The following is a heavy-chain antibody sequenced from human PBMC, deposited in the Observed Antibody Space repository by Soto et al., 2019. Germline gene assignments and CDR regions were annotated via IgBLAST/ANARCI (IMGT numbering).Heavy chain of an antibody. J-gene: IGHJ6*03. CDR1: GGTFSSYP. Sequence: QVQLVQSGAEVKKPGSSVKVSCKASGGTFSSYPISWVRQAPGQGLEWMGRIIPILGIANYAQKFQGRVTITADKSTSTAYMELSSLRSEDTAVYYCARGKCSGGSCQYYYYYYMDVWGKGTTVTVSS. CDR2: IIPILGIA. V-gene: IGHV1-69*02. CDR3: ARGKCSGGSCQYYYYYYMDV. D-gene: IGHD2-15*01.